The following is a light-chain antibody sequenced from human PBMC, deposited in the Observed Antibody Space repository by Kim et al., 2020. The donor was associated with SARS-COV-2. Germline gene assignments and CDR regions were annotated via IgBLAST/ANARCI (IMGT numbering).Light chain of an antibody. J-gene: IGLJ1*01. CDR2: HDN. V-gene: IGLV3-1*01. Sequence: SYVLTQPPSVSVSPGQTASITCSGYKLGDKYVSWYQQKPGQSPVVVIYHDNQRPSGIPERFSGSNSGNTATLTISGTQAMDEADYYCQAWDSSTHNYVFGAGTKVTVL. CDR3: QAWDSSTHNYV. CDR1: KLGDKY.